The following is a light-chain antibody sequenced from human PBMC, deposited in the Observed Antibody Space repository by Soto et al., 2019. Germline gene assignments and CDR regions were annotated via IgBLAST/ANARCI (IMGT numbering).Light chain of an antibody. J-gene: IGKJ4*01. Sequence: DIQMTQSPSSLSASIGDRVTITCRASQYISSYLNWYQQKSGNAPKLLIYAASSLQSGVQSRFSGSGSGTDFTLTISTLQPEDFANYYCQQTYTAPLTFGGGSKVEIK. CDR3: QQTYTAPLT. CDR1: QYISSY. CDR2: AAS. V-gene: IGKV1-39*01.